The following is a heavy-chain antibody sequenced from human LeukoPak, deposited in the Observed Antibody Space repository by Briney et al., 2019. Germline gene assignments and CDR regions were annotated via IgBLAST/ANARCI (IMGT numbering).Heavy chain of an antibody. CDR3: TRAVAGHPD. V-gene: IGHV4-34*01. CDR1: GVAFSNYY. CDR2: INRSGYT. D-gene: IGHD6-19*01. J-gene: IGHJ4*02. Sequence: PSETLSLTGAVSGVAFSNYYWSWVRQSPRKGLEWIGEINRSGYTNYNPSLKSRVTMSIDTSKNQFSLMLTSVTAADTAVYFCTRAVAGHPDWGQGTLVTVSS.